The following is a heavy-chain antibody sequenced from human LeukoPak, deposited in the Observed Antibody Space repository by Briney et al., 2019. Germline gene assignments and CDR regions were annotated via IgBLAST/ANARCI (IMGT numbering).Heavy chain of an antibody. CDR1: GYTFTSYA. CDR2: INTNTGNP. CDR3: ARKAWGITGTSFYDY. Sequence: ASVKVSCKASGYTFTSYAMNWVRQAPGQGLEWMGWINTNTGNPTYAQGFTGRFVFSLDTSVTTAYLQISSLKAEDTAVYYCARKAWGITGTSFYDYWGQGTLVTVSS. D-gene: IGHD1-7*01. J-gene: IGHJ4*02. V-gene: IGHV7-4-1*02.